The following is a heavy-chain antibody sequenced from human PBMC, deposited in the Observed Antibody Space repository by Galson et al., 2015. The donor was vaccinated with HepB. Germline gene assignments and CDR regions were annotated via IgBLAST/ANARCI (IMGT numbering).Heavy chain of an antibody. CDR1: GFTFRSYA. CDR3: ASCKGTSCYRGMDV. D-gene: IGHD2-2*01. J-gene: IGHJ6*02. CDR2: ISYDGSNK. Sequence: LRLSCAASGFTFRSYAMHWVRQAPGKGLEWVAVISYDGSNKYYADSVKGRFTISRDNSKNTLYLQMNSLRAEDTAVYYCASCKGTSCYRGMDVWGQGTTVTVSS. V-gene: IGHV3-30-3*01.